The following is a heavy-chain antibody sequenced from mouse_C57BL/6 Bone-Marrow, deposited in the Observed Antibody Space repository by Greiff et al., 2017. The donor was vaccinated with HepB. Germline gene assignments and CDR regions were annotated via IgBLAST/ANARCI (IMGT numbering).Heavy chain of an antibody. CDR1: GYTFTSYW. D-gene: IGHD4-1*01. CDR2: IDPSDSYT. V-gene: IGHV1-69*01. Sequence: VQLQQPGAELVMPGASVKLSCKASGYTFTSYWMHWVKQRPGQGLEWIGEIDPSDSYTNYNQKFKGNSTLTVDKSSSTAYMQLSSLTSEDSAVYYCARDWDGRAWFAYWGQGTLVTVSA. J-gene: IGHJ3*01. CDR3: ARDWDGRAWFAY.